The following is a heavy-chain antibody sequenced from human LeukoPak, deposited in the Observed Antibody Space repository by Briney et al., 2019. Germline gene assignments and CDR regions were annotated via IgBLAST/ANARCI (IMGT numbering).Heavy chain of an antibody. V-gene: IGHV1-8*01. J-gene: IGHJ4*02. Sequence: GASVKVSCKASGYTFTSYDINWVRQATGQGLEWMGWMNPNSGNTGYAQKFQGRVTMTRNTSISIAYMELSSLRSEDTAVYYCAREGTYYDFWSGYYQNRLFDYWGQGTLVTVSS. D-gene: IGHD3-3*01. CDR3: AREGTYYDFWSGYYQNRLFDY. CDR2: MNPNSGNT. CDR1: GYTFTSYD.